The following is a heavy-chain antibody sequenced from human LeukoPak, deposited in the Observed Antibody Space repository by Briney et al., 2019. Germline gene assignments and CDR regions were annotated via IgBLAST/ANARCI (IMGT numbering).Heavy chain of an antibody. Sequence: GGSLRLSCAASGLTFSSYGIHWVRQAPGKGLEWVAFTQDDGSNKYYADSVKGRFTISRDNSKNTLYLQMNSLRAEDTAVYYCANQLEWLLYMDVWGQGTLVTVSS. J-gene: IGHJ4*02. D-gene: IGHD3-3*01. V-gene: IGHV3-30*02. CDR3: ANQLEWLLYMDV. CDR2: TQDDGSNK. CDR1: GLTFSSYG.